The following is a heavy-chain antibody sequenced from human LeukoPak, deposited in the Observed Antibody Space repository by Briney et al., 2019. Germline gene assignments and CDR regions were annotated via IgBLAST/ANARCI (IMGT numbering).Heavy chain of an antibody. CDR1: GFTLSSYA. J-gene: IGHJ4*02. CDR2: IYSGGST. V-gene: IGHV3-66*01. CDR3: AREWDCSGGSCYFFDY. Sequence: GGSLRLSCAASGFTLSSYAMSWVRQGPGKGLEWVSVIYSGGSTYYADSVKGRFTISRDNSKNTLYLQMNSLRAEDTAVYYCAREWDCSGGSCYFFDYWGQGTLVTVSS. D-gene: IGHD2-15*01.